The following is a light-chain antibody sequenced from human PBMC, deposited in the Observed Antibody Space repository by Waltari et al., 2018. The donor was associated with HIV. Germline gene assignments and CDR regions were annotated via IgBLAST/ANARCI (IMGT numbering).Light chain of an antibody. CDR2: RNS. Sequence: QSELTPSPSASGTPGQRVTISCSGSRSNIGTTSVNWYQQLPGTAPKLLNYRNSQRPSGVLDRFSGSKSGTSASLAITGLQSEDEADYYCAAWDDSLNGHVVFGGGTKLTVL. CDR3: AAWDDSLNGHVV. J-gene: IGLJ2*01. CDR1: RSNIGTTS. V-gene: IGLV1-44*01.